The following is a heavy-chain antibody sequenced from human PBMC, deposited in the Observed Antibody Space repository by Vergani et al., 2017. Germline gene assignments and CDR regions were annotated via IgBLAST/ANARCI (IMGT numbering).Heavy chain of an antibody. V-gene: IGHV3-23*01. D-gene: IGHD2-21*02. CDR3: AKGGCGGDCYLRHDYYYYYMDV. CDR2: ISGRGGST. J-gene: IGHJ6*03. CDR1: GFTFSSYA. Sequence: EVQLLESGGGLVQPGGSLRLSCAASGFTFSSYAMSWVRQAPGKGLEWVSAISGRGGSTYYADSVKGRFTISRDNSKNTLYLQMNSLRAEDTAVYYCAKGGCGGDCYLRHDYYYYYMDVWGKGTTVTVSS.